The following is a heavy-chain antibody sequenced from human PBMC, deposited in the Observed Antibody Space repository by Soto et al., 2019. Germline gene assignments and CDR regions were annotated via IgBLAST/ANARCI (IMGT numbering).Heavy chain of an antibody. J-gene: IGHJ4*02. V-gene: IGHV4-59*01. CDR1: GGSISSYY. CDR3: ARVREGQMATLYYFDY. Sequence: NPSETLSLTCTVSGGSISSYYWSWIRQPPGKGLEWIGYIYYSGSTNYNPSLKSRATISVDTSKNQFSLKLSSVTAADTAVYYCARVREGQMATLYYFDYWGQGTLVTVSS. CDR2: IYYSGST. D-gene: IGHD5-12*01.